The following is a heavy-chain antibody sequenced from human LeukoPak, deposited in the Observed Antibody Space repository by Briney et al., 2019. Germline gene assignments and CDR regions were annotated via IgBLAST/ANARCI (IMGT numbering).Heavy chain of an antibody. Sequence: SETLSLTCTVSGYSISSGYYWGWSRPPPGKGLEWIGTIYHSGSTYYNPSLKSRATISVDTSKNQFSLKLTSVTAADTAVYYCARVRGYCSSTICYRYYFDYWGQGTLVTVSS. CDR3: ARVRGYCSSTICYRYYFDY. CDR1: GYSISSGYY. J-gene: IGHJ4*02. V-gene: IGHV4-38-2*02. CDR2: IYHSGST. D-gene: IGHD2-2*01.